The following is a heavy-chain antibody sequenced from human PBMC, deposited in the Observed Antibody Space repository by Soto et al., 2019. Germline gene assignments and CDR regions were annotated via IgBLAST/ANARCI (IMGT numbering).Heavy chain of an antibody. D-gene: IGHD1-20*01. CDR1: GGPISSYY. V-gene: IGHV4-59*01. J-gene: IGHJ4*02. CDR2: IYYSGST. CDR3: ARDITGTGVVDY. Sequence: QVQLQESGPGLVKPSETLSLTCTVSGGPISSYYWSWIRQSPGKGLEWIGYIYYSGSTNYNPSLKSRVTISVDTSKNQFSLKLSSVTAADTAVYYCARDITGTGVVDYWGQGTLVTVSS.